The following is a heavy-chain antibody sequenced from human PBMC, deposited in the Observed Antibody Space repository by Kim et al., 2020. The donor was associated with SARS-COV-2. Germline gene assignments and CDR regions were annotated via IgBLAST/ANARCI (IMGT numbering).Heavy chain of an antibody. V-gene: IGHV4-4*07. CDR2: IYTSGST. J-gene: IGHJ4*02. CDR1: GGSISGYY. D-gene: IGHD5-12*01. Sequence: SETLSLTCTVSGGSISGYYWTWIWQPAGKGLEWIGRIYTSGSTHYNPSLKSRVTMSVDTSKNQLSLKVNSVTAADTAVYYCARDHSGYDAFFDYWGQGTLVTVSS. CDR3: ARDHSGYDAFFDY.